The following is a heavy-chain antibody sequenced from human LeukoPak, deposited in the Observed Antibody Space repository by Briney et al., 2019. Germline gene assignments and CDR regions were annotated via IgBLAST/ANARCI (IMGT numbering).Heavy chain of an antibody. CDR3: ARVRSYYYDSSGYPLNDAFDI. V-gene: IGHV1-69*13. CDR1: GGTFSSYA. Sequence: SVKVSCKASGGTFSSYAISWVRHAPGQGLEWMGGIIPIFGTANYAQKFQGRVTVTADESTSTAYMELSSLRSEDTAVYYCARVRSYYYDSSGYPLNDAFDIWGQGTMVTVSS. CDR2: IIPIFGTA. D-gene: IGHD3-22*01. J-gene: IGHJ3*02.